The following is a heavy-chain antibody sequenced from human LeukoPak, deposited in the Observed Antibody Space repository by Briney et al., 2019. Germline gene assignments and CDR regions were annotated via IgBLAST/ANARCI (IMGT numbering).Heavy chain of an antibody. CDR3: ARDLIHYDSSGYLDY. CDR2: ISYDGSTK. V-gene: IGHV3-30-3*01. D-gene: IGHD3-22*01. J-gene: IGHJ4*02. Sequence: PGTSLRLSCAASGFTLSSYAKHWVRQAPGKGLEWVAVISYDGSTKYYADSVKGRFTISRDNSKNTLYLQMNSLRAEDTAVYYCARDLIHYDSSGYLDYWGQGTLVTVSS. CDR1: GFTLSSYA.